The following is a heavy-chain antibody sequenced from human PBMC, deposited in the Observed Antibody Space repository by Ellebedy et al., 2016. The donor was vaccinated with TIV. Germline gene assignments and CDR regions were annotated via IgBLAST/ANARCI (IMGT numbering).Heavy chain of an antibody. V-gene: IGHV3-30*02. CDR1: GFIFSNSG. D-gene: IGHD3-10*01. Sequence: GGSLKISCAASGFIFSNSGMNWVRQAPGKGLEWVAFIRFDGNNAYYADSAKGRFTIARDNSKNTLYLQMNSLRAEDTAVYYCAKDRGNYGGAPYNGMDIWGQGTTVTVSS. CDR2: IRFDGNNA. CDR3: AKDRGNYGGAPYNGMDI. J-gene: IGHJ6*02.